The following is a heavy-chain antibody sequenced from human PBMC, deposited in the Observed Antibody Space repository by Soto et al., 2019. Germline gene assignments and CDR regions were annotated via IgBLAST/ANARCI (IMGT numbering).Heavy chain of an antibody. Sequence: EVQLVESGGGLVKPGGSLRLSCAASGFTFSNAWMSWVRQAPGKGLEWVGRIKSKTDGGTTDYAAPVKGRFTISRDDSKNTLYLQMNSLKTEDTAVYYCTTPPDFWSGYVIKYGMDVWGQGTTVTVSS. CDR1: GFTFSNAW. CDR3: TTPPDFWSGYVIKYGMDV. CDR2: IKSKTDGGTT. D-gene: IGHD3-3*01. V-gene: IGHV3-15*01. J-gene: IGHJ6*02.